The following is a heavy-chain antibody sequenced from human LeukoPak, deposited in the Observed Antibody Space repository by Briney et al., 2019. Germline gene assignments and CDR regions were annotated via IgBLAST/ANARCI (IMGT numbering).Heavy chain of an antibody. CDR3: ARDTGYSYGYGVDY. V-gene: IGHV3-7*01. CDR1: GFTFSSYW. CDR2: IKQDGSEK. D-gene: IGHD5-18*01. J-gene: IGHJ4*02. Sequence: GGSLRLSCAASGFTFSSYWMSWVRQAPGKGLEWVANIKQDGSEKYYVDSVKGRFTISRDNAKNTLYLQMNSLRVEDTAVYYCARDTGYSYGYGVDYWGQGTLVTVSS.